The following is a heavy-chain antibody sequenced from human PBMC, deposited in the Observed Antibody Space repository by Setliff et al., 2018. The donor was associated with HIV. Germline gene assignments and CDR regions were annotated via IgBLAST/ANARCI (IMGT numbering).Heavy chain of an antibody. CDR2: IFDSGTT. V-gene: IGHV4-59*08. CDR3: ARQGGYNSPLMV. J-gene: IGHJ4*02. D-gene: IGHD3-10*01. Sequence: SETLSLTCTVSGGSITSYYWNWIRQSPGKGLEWIGYIFDSGTTKYNPSVTSRVTISVDASKNQFFLQLISVAAADTAVYYCARQGGYNSPLMVWGQGKLVTVS. CDR1: GGSITSYY.